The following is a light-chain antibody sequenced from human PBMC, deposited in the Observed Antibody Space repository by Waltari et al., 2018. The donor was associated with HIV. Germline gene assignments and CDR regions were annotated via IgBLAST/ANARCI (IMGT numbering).Light chain of an antibody. Sequence: DIQMTQSPSTLSASVGDRVTITCRANQSISSWLAWYQQKPGKAPKLLIYKASSLERGVPSRFSGSGSGTEFTLTISSLQPDDFATYFCQQYNSYSFGQGTKLEIK. J-gene: IGKJ2*03. V-gene: IGKV1-5*03. CDR1: QSISSW. CDR3: QQYNSYS. CDR2: KAS.